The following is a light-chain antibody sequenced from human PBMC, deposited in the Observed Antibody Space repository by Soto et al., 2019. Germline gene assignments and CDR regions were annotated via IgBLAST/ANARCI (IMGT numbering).Light chain of an antibody. CDR3: QSYDSSLSGWV. V-gene: IGLV1-40*01. CDR2: GNS. Sequence: QAVVTQPPSVSGAPGQRVTISCTGSSSNIGAGYDVHWYQQLPGTAPKLLTYGNSHRPSGVPDRFSGSKSGTSASLAITGLQAEDEADYYCQSYDSSLSGWVFGGGTKLTVL. CDR1: SSNIGAGYD. J-gene: IGLJ3*02.